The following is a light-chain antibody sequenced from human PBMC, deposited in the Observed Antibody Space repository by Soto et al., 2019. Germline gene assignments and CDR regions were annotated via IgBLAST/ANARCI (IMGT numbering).Light chain of an antibody. Sequence: QPVLTQPPSASGTPGQRVSVSCSGRTSNIGSNTVTWYQQLPGTAPKLLIYSNNQRPSGVPDRFSGSKSGNSASLAISGLQSEDEADYYCAAWDDTLNGVVFGGGTKVTVL. J-gene: IGLJ2*01. CDR3: AAWDDTLNGVV. CDR2: SNN. CDR1: TSNIGSNT. V-gene: IGLV1-44*01.